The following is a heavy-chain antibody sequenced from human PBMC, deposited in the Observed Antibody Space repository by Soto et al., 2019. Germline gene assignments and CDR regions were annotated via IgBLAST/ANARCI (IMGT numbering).Heavy chain of an antibody. V-gene: IGHV3-7*01. CDR1: GFTFSSYW. Sequence: EVQLVESGGGLVQPGGSLRLSCAASGFTFSSYWMSWVRQAPGKGLEWVANIKQDGSEKYYVDSVKGRFTISRYNAKNSLYLQMNSLRAEDTDVYYCATAASLKNAVVAGSYMDVWGKGTTVTVFS. CDR3: ATAASLKNAVVAGSYMDV. CDR2: IKQDGSEK. J-gene: IGHJ6*03. D-gene: IGHD2-15*01.